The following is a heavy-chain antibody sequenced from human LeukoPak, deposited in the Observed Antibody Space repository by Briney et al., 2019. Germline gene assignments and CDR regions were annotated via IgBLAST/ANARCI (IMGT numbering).Heavy chain of an antibody. Sequence: GGSLRLSCAASGFTFSDYYMSWIRQAPGKGLEWVSYISSSGSTIYYADSVKGRFTISRDNAKNSPYLQMNSLRAEDTAVYYCARDPTDGGYYFDYWGQGTLVTVSS. V-gene: IGHV3-11*04. CDR1: GFTFSDYY. D-gene: IGHD4-23*01. CDR3: ARDPTDGGYYFDY. J-gene: IGHJ4*02. CDR2: ISSSGSTI.